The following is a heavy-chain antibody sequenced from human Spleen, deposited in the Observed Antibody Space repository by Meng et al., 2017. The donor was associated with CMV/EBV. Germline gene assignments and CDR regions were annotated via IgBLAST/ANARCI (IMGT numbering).Heavy chain of an antibody. D-gene: IGHD2-15*01. CDR2: IYPGDSDT. CDR3: AGQNPLEVAEHAFDI. J-gene: IGHJ3*02. CDR1: GYSFTNYW. Sequence: GESLKISCQGSGYSFTNYWIGWVRQMPGKGLEWMGIIYPGDSDTRYSPSFQGQVTISADKSIITAYLQWSSLKASDTAMYYCAGQNPLEVAEHAFDIWGQGTMVTVSS. V-gene: IGHV5-51*01.